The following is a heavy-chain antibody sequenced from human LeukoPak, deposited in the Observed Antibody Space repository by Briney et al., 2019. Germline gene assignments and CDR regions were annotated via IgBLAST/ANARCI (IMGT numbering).Heavy chain of an antibody. D-gene: IGHD4-23*01. J-gene: IGHJ4*02. Sequence: SVKVSCKASGGTFSSYTISWVRQAPGQGLEWMGRIIPILGIANYAQKFQGRVTITADKSTSTAYMELSSMRSEDTAVYYCARAIPNVDAVVTHFDYWGQGTLVTVSS. CDR2: IIPILGIA. CDR1: GGTFSSYT. V-gene: IGHV1-69*02. CDR3: ARAIPNVDAVVTHFDY.